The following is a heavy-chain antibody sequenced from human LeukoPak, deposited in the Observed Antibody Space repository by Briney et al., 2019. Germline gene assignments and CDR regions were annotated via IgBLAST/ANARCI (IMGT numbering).Heavy chain of an antibody. D-gene: IGHD2-2*01. V-gene: IGHV4-59*01. J-gene: IGHJ6*02. Sequence: SETLSLTCTVSGGSISSYYWSWIRQPPGKGLEWNGYIYYSGSTNNNPYPKSRVTISVDTSKNQFSLKLSSVTAADTAVYYCARVGRNCSSTSCYRPYYYGMDVWGQGTTVTVSS. CDR3: ARVGRNCSSTSCYRPYYYGMDV. CDR2: IYYSGST. CDR1: GGSISSYY.